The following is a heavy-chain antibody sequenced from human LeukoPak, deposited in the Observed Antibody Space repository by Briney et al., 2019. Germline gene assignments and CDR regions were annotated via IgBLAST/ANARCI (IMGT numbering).Heavy chain of an antibody. J-gene: IGHJ4*02. CDR1: GGTFNSYA. D-gene: IGHD6-6*01. CDR3: ARAGSSSSQAVNYFDY. CDR2: IIPIFGTA. V-gene: IGHV1-69*13. Sequence: SVKVSCKASGGTFNSYAISWVRQAPGQGLEWMGGIIPIFGTANYAQKFQGRVTITADESTSTAYMELSSLRSEDTAVYYCARAGSSSSQAVNYFDYWGQGTLVTVSS.